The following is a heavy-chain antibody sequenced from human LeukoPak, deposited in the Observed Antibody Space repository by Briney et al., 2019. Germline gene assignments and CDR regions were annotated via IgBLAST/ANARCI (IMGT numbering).Heavy chain of an antibody. J-gene: IGHJ4*02. Sequence: KSGGSLRLSCAASGFTFSSYSMNWVRQAPGKGLEWVSSISSSSSYIYYADSVKGRFTISRDNAKNSLYLQMNSLRAEDTAVYYCAREACSGGSCYSGYWGQGTLVTVSS. CDR3: AREACSGGSCYSGY. CDR1: GFTFSSYS. V-gene: IGHV3-21*01. D-gene: IGHD2-15*01. CDR2: ISSSSSYI.